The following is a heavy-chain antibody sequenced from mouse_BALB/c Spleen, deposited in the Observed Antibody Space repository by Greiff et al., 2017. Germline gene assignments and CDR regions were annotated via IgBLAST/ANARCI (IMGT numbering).Heavy chain of an antibody. V-gene: IGHV5-6-3*01. CDR2: INSNGGST. D-gene: IGHD2-3*01. CDR3: AKRWSWYFDV. CDR1: GFTFSSYG. J-gene: IGHJ1*01. Sequence: EVKLVESGGGLVQPGGSLKLSCAASGFTFSSYGMSWVRQTLDKRLELVATINSNGGSTYYPDSVKGRFTISRDNAKNTLYLQMSSLKSEDTAMYYCAKRWSWYFDVWGAGTTVTVSS.